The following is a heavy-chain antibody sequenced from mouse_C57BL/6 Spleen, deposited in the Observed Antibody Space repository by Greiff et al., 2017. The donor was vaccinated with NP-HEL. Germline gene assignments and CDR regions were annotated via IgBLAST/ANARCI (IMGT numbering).Heavy chain of an antibody. CDR1: GYTFTDYY. V-gene: IGHV1-26*01. CDR2: INPNNGGT. CDR3: AREGPAWFAY. J-gene: IGHJ3*01. Sequence: EVQLQQSGPELVKPGASVKISCKASGYTFTDYYMNWVKQSHGKSLEWIGAINPNNGGTSYNQKFKGKATLTVDKSSSTAYMELRSLTSEDSAVYYCAREGPAWFAYWGQGTLVTVSA.